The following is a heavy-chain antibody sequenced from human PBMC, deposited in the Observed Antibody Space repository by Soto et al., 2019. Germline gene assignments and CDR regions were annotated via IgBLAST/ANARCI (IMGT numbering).Heavy chain of an antibody. CDR1: GGSIDNYF. CDR2: IFATGST. J-gene: IGHJ4*02. V-gene: IGHV4-4*07. CDR3: ARYRHYGDYVGACDY. D-gene: IGHD4-17*01. Sequence: QVQLQESGPGLVKPSETLFLTCFVSGGSIDNYFWSWIRQPAGKGLEWIGRIFATGSTNYNPSLESRVTMSVDTSKNQFSLTLRSVTAADTAIYYCARYRHYGDYVGACDYWGQGTLVTVSS.